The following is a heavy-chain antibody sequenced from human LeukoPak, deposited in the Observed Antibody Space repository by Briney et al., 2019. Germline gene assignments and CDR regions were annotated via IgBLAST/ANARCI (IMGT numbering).Heavy chain of an antibody. Sequence: GGSLRLSCAASGFTFSSYAMSWVRQAPGKGLEWVSAISGSGSSTYHADSVKGRFTISRDNSKNTLYLQMNSLRAEDTAVYYCAKDFSPIYYYDSSGYYPQPFDYWGQGTLVTVSS. CDR3: AKDFSPIYYYDSSGYYPQPFDY. CDR1: GFTFSSYA. CDR2: ISGSGSST. D-gene: IGHD3-22*01. J-gene: IGHJ4*02. V-gene: IGHV3-23*01.